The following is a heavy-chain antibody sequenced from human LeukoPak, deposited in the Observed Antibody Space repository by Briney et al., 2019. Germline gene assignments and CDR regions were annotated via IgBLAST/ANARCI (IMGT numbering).Heavy chain of an antibody. CDR3: ARDGGCSSTSCYPDY. Sequence: SQTLSLTCTVSGGSTSSGDYYWSWIRQPPGKGLEWIGYIYYSGSTYYNPSLKSRVTISVDTSKNQFSLKLSSVTAADTAVYYCARDGGCSSTSCYPDYWGQGTLVTVSS. J-gene: IGHJ4*02. V-gene: IGHV4-30-4*01. D-gene: IGHD2-2*01. CDR2: IYYSGST. CDR1: GGSTSSGDYY.